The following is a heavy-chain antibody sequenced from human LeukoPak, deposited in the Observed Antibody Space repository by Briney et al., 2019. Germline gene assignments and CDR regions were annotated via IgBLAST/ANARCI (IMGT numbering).Heavy chain of an antibody. V-gene: IGHV3-21*01. D-gene: IGHD2-2*01. Sequence: GGSLRLSCAASGFTFSSYSMNWVRQAPGKGLEWVSSIGSSSSYIYYADSVKGRFTISRDNAKNSLYLQMNSLRAEDTAVYYCARDRGDIVVVPAADWGQGTLVTVSS. J-gene: IGHJ4*02. CDR1: GFTFSSYS. CDR2: IGSSSSYI. CDR3: ARDRGDIVVVPAAD.